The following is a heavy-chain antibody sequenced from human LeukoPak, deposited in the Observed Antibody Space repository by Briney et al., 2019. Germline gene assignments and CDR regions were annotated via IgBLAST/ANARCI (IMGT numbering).Heavy chain of an antibody. Sequence: SVKVSCKASGGTFSSYAISWVRQAPGQGLEWMGGIIPIFGTANYAQKFQGRVTITADKSTSTAYTELSSLRSEDTAVYYCAKDRDDYGENVPDYWGQGTLVTVSS. D-gene: IGHD4-17*01. CDR3: AKDRDDYGENVPDY. CDR2: IIPIFGTA. V-gene: IGHV1-69*06. CDR1: GGTFSSYA. J-gene: IGHJ4*02.